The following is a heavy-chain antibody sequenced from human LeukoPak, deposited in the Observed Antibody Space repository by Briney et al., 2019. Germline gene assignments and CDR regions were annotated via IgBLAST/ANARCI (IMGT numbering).Heavy chain of an antibody. CDR1: GGSISSGSYY. V-gene: IGHV4-61*02. CDR2: IYTSGST. CDR3: ARLAAADNKEHYYYYYYMDV. Sequence: SETLSLTCTVSGGSISSGSYYWSWIRQPAGKGLEWIGRIYTSGSTNYNPSLKSRVTISVDTSKNQFSLKLSSVTAADTAVYYCARLAAADNKEHYYYYYYMDVWGKGTTVTVSS. D-gene: IGHD6-13*01. J-gene: IGHJ6*03.